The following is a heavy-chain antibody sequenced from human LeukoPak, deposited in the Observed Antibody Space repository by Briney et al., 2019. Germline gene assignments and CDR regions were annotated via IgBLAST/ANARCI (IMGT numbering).Heavy chain of an antibody. Sequence: SAPALVKPSQTLTLTCTFSGFSLSPSGVGVAWIRQPPGKALEWLALIYWDDDKRYSPSLKSRITITKDTSKNQVVLTMTNMDPVDTATYYCAHYDYGDSPTVDYFDYWGQGTLVTVSS. D-gene: IGHD4-17*01. CDR2: IYWDDDK. J-gene: IGHJ4*02. V-gene: IGHV2-5*02. CDR1: GFSLSPSGVG. CDR3: AHYDYGDSPTVDYFDY.